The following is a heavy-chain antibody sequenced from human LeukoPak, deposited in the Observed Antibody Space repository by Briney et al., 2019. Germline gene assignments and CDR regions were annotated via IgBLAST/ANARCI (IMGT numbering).Heavy chain of an antibody. J-gene: IGHJ3*02. CDR3: ARVLGGRDGYNRDGWAFDI. Sequence: GASVKVSCKASGYTFTSYYMHWVRQAPGQGLEWMGIINPSGGSTSYAQKFQGRVTMTRDTSTSTVYMELSSLRSEDTPVYYCARVLGGRDGYNRDGWAFDIWGQGTMVTVSS. D-gene: IGHD5-24*01. CDR2: INPSGGST. CDR1: GYTFTSYY. V-gene: IGHV1-46*01.